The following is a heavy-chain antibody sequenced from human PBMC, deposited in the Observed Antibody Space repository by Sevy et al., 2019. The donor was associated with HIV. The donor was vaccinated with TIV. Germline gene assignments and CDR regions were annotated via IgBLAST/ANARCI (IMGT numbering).Heavy chain of an antibody. V-gene: IGHV3-21*01. J-gene: IGHJ4*02. CDR1: GFTFSSYA. D-gene: IGHD2-15*01. Sequence: GGSLRLSCAASGFTFSSYAMNWVRQAPGKGLEWVSSINAISSNIYYADSVKGRLPISRDNAENSLYLQMNSVRAEDTAVYYCARDLFSGGNAVYGYWGQGTLVTVSS. CDR2: INAISSNI. CDR3: ARDLFSGGNAVYGY.